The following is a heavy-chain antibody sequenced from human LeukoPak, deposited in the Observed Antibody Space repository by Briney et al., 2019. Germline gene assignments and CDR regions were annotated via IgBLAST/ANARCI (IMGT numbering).Heavy chain of an antibody. J-gene: IGHJ3*02. V-gene: IGHV3-23*01. CDR2: ISASGSGT. CDR3: AKGVSVYYYADDAFDI. CDR1: GYTFSDYA. Sequence: PRGSLRHSCSASGYTFSDYAMSSVPQAPGWGLERVSAISASGSGTYYADSVKGRFPISRDSSKNTLYLQMNSLRAEETAIYYGAKGVSVYYYADDAFDIWVQGTMVAVSS. D-gene: IGHD3-22*01.